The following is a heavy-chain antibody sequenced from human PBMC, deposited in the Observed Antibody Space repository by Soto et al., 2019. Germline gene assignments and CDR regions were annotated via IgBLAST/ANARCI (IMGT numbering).Heavy chain of an antibody. J-gene: IGHJ6*02. Sequence: ASVKVSCKASGGTFSSYAISWVRQAPGQGLEWMGGIIPFLGVTNYARKFQGRVTMTADESTGTVFMEVGTLRSEDTATYYCARAYINGNTYYHYYGMDVWGQGTTVTVSS. V-gene: IGHV1-69*10. CDR3: ARAYINGNTYYHYYGMDV. CDR2: IIPFLGVT. CDR1: GGTFSSYA. D-gene: IGHD1-7*01.